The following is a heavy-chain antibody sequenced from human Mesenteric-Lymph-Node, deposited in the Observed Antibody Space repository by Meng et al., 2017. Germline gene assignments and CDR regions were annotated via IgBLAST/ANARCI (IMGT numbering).Heavy chain of an antibody. D-gene: IGHD3-10*01. CDR3: ARVLMVRGVVAYYYGMDV. CDR2: ISYDGSNK. CDR1: GFTFSSYA. Sequence: GESLKISCAASGFTFSSYAMHWVRQAPGKGLEWVAVISYDGSNKYYADSVKGRFTISRDNSKNTLYLQMNSLRAEDTAVYYCARVLMVRGVVAYYYGMDVWGQGTTVTVSS. J-gene: IGHJ6*02. V-gene: IGHV3-30*04.